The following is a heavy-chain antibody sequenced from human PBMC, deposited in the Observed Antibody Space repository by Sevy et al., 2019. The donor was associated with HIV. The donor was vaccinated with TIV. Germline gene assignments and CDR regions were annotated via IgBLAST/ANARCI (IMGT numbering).Heavy chain of an antibody. V-gene: IGHV4-39*01. D-gene: IGHD2-2*01. J-gene: IGHJ5*02. CDR2: IYYSGST. Sequence: SETLSLTCTVSGGSISSSSYYWGWIRQPPGKGLEWIGSIYYSGSTYYNPSLKSRVTISVDTSKNQFSLKLSSVTAADTAVYYSARQELYCSSTSCYDSQFDAWGQGTLVTVSS. CDR1: GGSISSSSYY. CDR3: ARQELYCSSTSCYDSQFDA.